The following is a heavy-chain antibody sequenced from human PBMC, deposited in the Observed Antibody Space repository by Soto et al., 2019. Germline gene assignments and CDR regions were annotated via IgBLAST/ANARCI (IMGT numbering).Heavy chain of an antibody. CDR1: GFTFSSYG. CDR3: ANLRFLEWLGGDPGLYYFDY. CDR2: ISYDGSNK. D-gene: IGHD3-3*01. J-gene: IGHJ4*02. Sequence: PGGSLRLSCAASGFTFSSYGMHWVRQAPGKGLEWVAVISYDGSNKYYADSVKGRFTISRDNSKNTLYLQMNSLRAEDTAVYYCANLRFLEWLGGDPGLYYFDYWGQGTLVTVSS. V-gene: IGHV3-30*18.